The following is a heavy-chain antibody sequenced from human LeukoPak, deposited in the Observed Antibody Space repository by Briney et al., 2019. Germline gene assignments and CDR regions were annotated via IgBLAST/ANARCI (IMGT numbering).Heavy chain of an antibody. V-gene: IGHV3-9*01. CDR2: ISWNSGSI. CDR3: AKATMITFGGVIVPNAFDI. CDR1: GFTFDDYA. Sequence: GGSLRLSCAASGFTFDDYAMHWVRQPPGKGLEWVSGISWNSGSIGYADSVKGRFTISRDNAKNSLYLQMNSLRAEDTALYYCAKATMITFGGVIVPNAFDIWGQGTMVTVSS. J-gene: IGHJ3*02. D-gene: IGHD3-16*02.